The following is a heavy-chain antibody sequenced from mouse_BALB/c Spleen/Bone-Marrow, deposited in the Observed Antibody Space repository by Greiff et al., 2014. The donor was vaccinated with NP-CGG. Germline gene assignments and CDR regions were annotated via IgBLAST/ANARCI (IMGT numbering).Heavy chain of an antibody. CDR2: ILPGSGST. D-gene: IGHD3-1*01. CDR1: GYTFSSYW. V-gene: IGHV1-9*01. Sequence: QVQLQQSGAELMKPGASVKISCKATGYTFSSYWIEWVKQRPGHGLEWIGEILPGSGSTNYNEKFKGKATFTADTSSNTAYMQLRSLDSEDYAGDNCARELGLRLAYWGQGTLVTVSA. J-gene: IGHJ3*01. CDR3: ARELGLRLAY.